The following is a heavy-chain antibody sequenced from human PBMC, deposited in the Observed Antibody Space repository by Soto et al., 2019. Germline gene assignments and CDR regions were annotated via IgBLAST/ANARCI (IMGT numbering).Heavy chain of an antibody. D-gene: IGHD3-22*01. Sequence: EVQLVESGGGLVQPGGSLRLACAASGFTFSRHCMHWVRQAPGKGLVWVSRINSDGSITRSADSVEGRFTISRDNAKNTVYLQLNSRRDDDTAVYNCARGGYYDDTGPADSWGQGTLVTVSS. CDR3: ARGGYYDDTGPADS. CDR1: GFTFSRHC. J-gene: IGHJ4*02. CDR2: INSDGSIT. V-gene: IGHV3-74*01.